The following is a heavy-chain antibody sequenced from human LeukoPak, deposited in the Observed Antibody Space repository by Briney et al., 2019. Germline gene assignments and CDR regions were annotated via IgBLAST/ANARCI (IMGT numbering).Heavy chain of an antibody. CDR3: ARVLFERPYYYYYMDV. D-gene: IGHD3-3*01. Sequence: GASVKVSCKASGYTFTSYYMHWVRQAPGQGLEWMGWINPNSGGTNYAQKFQGRVTMTRDTSISTAYMELSRLRSDDTAVYYCARVLFERPYYYYYMDVWGKGTTVTVSS. CDR1: GYTFTSYY. CDR2: INPNSGGT. J-gene: IGHJ6*03. V-gene: IGHV1-2*02.